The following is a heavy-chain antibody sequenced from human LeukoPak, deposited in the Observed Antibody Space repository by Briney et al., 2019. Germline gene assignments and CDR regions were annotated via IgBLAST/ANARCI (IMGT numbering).Heavy chain of an antibody. Sequence: GGSLRLSCAASGFTFSSYSMNWVRQAPGKGLEWVSSISSSSSYIYYADSVKGRFTISRDNAKNSVYLQMNSLRAEDTAMYYCARGYNSGTYSTGYFGPWGQGTQVIVSS. J-gene: IGHJ5*02. V-gene: IGHV3-21*01. D-gene: IGHD3-10*01. CDR3: ARGYNSGTYSTGYFGP. CDR1: GFTFSSYS. CDR2: ISSSSSYI.